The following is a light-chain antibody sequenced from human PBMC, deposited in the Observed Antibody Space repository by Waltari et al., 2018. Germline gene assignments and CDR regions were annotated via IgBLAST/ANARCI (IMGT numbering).Light chain of an antibody. V-gene: IGLV1-44*01. Sequence: QSVLTQPPSASGTPGPRVTIPCSGSSSNIGSNTVNWYQQLPGTAPKLLIYDNIDRPSGFPDRFSGSKSGTSASLAISELQSEDEADYHCAAWDDNINGVVFGGGTKLTVL. CDR2: DNI. CDR1: SSNIGSNT. J-gene: IGLJ2*01. CDR3: AAWDDNINGVV.